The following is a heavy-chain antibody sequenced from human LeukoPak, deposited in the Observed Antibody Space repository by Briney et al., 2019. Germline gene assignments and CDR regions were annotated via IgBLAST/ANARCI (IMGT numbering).Heavy chain of an antibody. D-gene: IGHD6-13*01. CDR3: AREGAAAGTFDY. V-gene: IGHV3-30-3*01. J-gene: IGHJ4*02. CDR2: ISYDGSNK. CDR1: GFTFSSYA. Sequence: GGALRLSCAASGFTFSSYAMHWVRQAPGKGLEWVAVISYDGSNKYYADSVKGRFTISRDNSKKTLYLQMNSLRAEDTAVYYCAREGAAAGTFDYWGQGTLVTVSS.